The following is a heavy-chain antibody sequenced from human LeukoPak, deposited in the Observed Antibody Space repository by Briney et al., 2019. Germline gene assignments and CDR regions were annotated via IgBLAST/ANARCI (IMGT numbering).Heavy chain of an antibody. CDR2: GCYSGST. Sequence: SETLSLTCAVSGGSFNSSSYYWGWIRQPPGKGLEWAGSGCYSGSTYEDSSLRRRGTISVDTTKNQFSLKLSSVTAADTAVYYCARQDIVVVPAAFDIRGQGTMVTVSS. J-gene: IGHJ3*02. CDR3: ARQDIVVVPAAFDI. V-gene: IGHV4-39*01. D-gene: IGHD2-2*01. CDR1: GGSFNSSSYY.